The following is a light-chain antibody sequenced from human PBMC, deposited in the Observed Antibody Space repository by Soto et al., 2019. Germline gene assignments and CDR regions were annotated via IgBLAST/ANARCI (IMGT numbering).Light chain of an antibody. J-gene: IGKJ1*01. CDR2: DAS. V-gene: IGKV1-5*01. CDR3: QQYSSYSRT. Sequence: QMTQSPYTLSASVGDRVTITCRASQGISTLLACYQQKPGTAPKLLIYDASSLESGVPSRFSGSGSGTEFTLTISSLQPDDYATYYCQQYSSYSRTFGQGTKVDI. CDR1: QGISTL.